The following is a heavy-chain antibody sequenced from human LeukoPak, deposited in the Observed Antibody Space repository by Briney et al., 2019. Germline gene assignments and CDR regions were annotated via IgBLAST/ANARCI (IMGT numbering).Heavy chain of an antibody. V-gene: IGHV3-74*01. Sequence: GGSLRLSCSVSGFTFSSHAMHWVRQAPGKGLVWVSHINSDGSWTSYADSVKGRFTISKDNAKNTVYLQMNSLRAEDTAVYYCVSFYETYWGRGTLVTVSS. CDR2: INSDGSWT. CDR1: GFTFSSHA. J-gene: IGHJ4*02. D-gene: IGHD2/OR15-2a*01. CDR3: VSFYETY.